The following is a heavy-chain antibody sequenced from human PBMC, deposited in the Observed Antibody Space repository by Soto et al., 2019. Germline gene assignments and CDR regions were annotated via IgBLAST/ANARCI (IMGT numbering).Heavy chain of an antibody. D-gene: IGHD3-9*01. CDR3: ARDSYDVLTGQQRYFDH. CDR1: GFSFEDYT. V-gene: IGHV3-43*01. Sequence: QPGGSLRLSCAASGFSFEDYTMHWVRHTPGKGPEWISLISWDGGRTLYSDSVKGRFIISRDNSKNSLYLQMNSLTTEDTALYFCARDSYDVLTGQQRYFDHWGQGTLVTVSS. CDR2: ISWDGGRT. J-gene: IGHJ4*02.